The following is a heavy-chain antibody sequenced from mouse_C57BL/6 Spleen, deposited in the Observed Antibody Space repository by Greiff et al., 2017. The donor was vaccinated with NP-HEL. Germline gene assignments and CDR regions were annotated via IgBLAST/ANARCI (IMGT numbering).Heavy chain of an antibody. CDR2: IYPGDGDT. Sequence: QVQLKESGPELVKPGASVKISCKASGYAFSSSWMNWVKQRPGKGLEWIGRIYPGDGDTNYNGKFKGKATLTADKSSSTAYMQLSSLTSEDSAVYFCASHYGSSYAMDYWGQGTSVTVSS. CDR3: ASHYGSSYAMDY. V-gene: IGHV1-82*01. D-gene: IGHD1-1*01. J-gene: IGHJ4*01. CDR1: GYAFSSSW.